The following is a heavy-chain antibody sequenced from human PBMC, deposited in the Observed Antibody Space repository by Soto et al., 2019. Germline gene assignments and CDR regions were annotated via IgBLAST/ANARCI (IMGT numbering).Heavy chain of an antibody. D-gene: IGHD1-1*01. CDR1: GFTFSYHA. CDR2: ISYDGDNK. J-gene: IGHJ6*02. CDR3: ARGTTTSAFSAMDV. Sequence: QVQLVESGGGVVQPGRSLRLSCAASGFTFSYHALNWVRQAPGKGLEWVAVISYDGDNKYIAESVKGRFTISRDNSKNKVSLQINSLRAEDTAMYSCARGTTTSAFSAMDVWGQGTTVTVSS. V-gene: IGHV3-30-3*01.